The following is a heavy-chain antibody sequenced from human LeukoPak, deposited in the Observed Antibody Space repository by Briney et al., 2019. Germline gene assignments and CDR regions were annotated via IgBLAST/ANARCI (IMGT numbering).Heavy chain of an antibody. J-gene: IGHJ5*02. V-gene: IGHV4-38-2*02. CDR1: GYSISSNYY. Sequence: SETLSLTCIVSGYSISSNYYWGWIRQPPGKGLEWIGSIHHNGKNYYNPSLKSRVTISIDTSKNQFSLRLTSVTAADTAVYYCARGASGDNWFDPWGQGTLVTVSS. CDR2: IHHNGKN. D-gene: IGHD1-26*01. CDR3: ARGASGDNWFDP.